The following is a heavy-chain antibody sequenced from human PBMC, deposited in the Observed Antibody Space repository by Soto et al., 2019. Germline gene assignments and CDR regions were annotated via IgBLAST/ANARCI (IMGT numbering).Heavy chain of an antibody. CDR2: IYYSGNT. Sequence: QVQLQESGPGLVKPSETLSLTCTVSGGSISSYYWSWIRQPPGKGLEWIGYIYYSGNTNYNPSLKSRVTISVDTSKNQFSLKLSSVTAADTAVYYCARGTAAVGTRWFDPWGQGTLVTVSS. CDR1: GGSISSYY. J-gene: IGHJ5*02. V-gene: IGHV4-59*01. D-gene: IGHD6-13*01. CDR3: ARGTAAVGTRWFDP.